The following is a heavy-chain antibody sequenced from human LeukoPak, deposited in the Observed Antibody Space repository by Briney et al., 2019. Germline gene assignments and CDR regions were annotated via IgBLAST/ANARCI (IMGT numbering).Heavy chain of an antibody. J-gene: IGHJ4*02. Sequence: GGSLRLSCAASGFTFSSYAMHWVRQAPGKGLEWVAVISYDGSNKYYADSVKGRFTISRDNSKNTLYLQMNSLRAEDTAVYYCARSYCSSTSCYTGFDYWGQGTLVTVSS. CDR1: GFTFSSYA. V-gene: IGHV3-30-3*01. CDR2: ISYDGSNK. D-gene: IGHD2-2*02. CDR3: ARSYCSSTSCYTGFDY.